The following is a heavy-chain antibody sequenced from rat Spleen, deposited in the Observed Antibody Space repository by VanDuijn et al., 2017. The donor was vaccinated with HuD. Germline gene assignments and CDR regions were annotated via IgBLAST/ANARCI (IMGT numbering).Heavy chain of an antibody. Sequence: EVQLVESGGGLVRPGGSLKLSCSVSGFTFSNFDMAWVRQAPKKGLEWVATISTSGSRTYYPDSVKGRFTVSRENAKSTLYLLMDSLRSEDTATYYCVRQDTSGYSNWFAYWGQGVMVTVSS. J-gene: IGHJ2*01. CDR3: VRQDTSGYSNWFAY. CDR1: GFTFSNFD. V-gene: IGHV5-25*01. CDR2: ISTSGSRT. D-gene: IGHD4-3*01.